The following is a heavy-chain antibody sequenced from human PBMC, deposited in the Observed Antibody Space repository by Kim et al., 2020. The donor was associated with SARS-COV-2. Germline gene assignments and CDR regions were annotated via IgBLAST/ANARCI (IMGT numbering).Heavy chain of an antibody. CDR3: ATTGDSYDNIDV. CDR2: T. D-gene: IGHD7-27*01. J-gene: IGHJ6*03. V-gene: IGHV1-8*01. Sequence: TGYYPKFQGRVTLTRDTSISTAYLELNSLTSDDTAVYYCATTGDSYDNIDVWGQGTTVIVSS.